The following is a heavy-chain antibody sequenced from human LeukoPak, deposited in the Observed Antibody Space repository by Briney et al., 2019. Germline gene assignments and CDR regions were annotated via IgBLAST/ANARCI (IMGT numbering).Heavy chain of an antibody. J-gene: IGHJ6*03. D-gene: IGHD6-6*01. Sequence: ASVKVSCKASGYTFTGYYMHWVRQAPGQGLEWMGWINPNSGGTIYAQKFQGRVTMTRDTSISTAYMELSRLRSDDTAVYYCARDHGIAARPVYYYYYYYMDVWGKGTTVTVSS. CDR3: ARDHGIAARPVYYYYYYYMDV. CDR1: GYTFTGYY. V-gene: IGHV1-2*02. CDR2: INPNSGGT.